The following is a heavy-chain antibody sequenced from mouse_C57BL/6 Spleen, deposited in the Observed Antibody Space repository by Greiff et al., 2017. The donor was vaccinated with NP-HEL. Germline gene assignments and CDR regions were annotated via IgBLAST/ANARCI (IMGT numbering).Heavy chain of an antibody. CDR1: GYTFTSYW. CDR3: ARSRGNDY. V-gene: IGHV1-50*01. CDR2: IDPSDSYT. J-gene: IGHJ2*01. D-gene: IGHD2-1*01. Sequence: QVQLQQPGAELVKPGASVKLSCKASGYTFTSYWMQWVKQRPGQGLEWIGEIDPSDSYTNYNQKFKGKATLTVDTSSSTAYMQLSSLTSEDSAVYYCARSRGNDYWGQGTTLTVSS.